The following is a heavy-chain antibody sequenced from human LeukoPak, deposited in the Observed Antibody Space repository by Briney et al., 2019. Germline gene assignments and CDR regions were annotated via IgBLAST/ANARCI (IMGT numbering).Heavy chain of an antibody. CDR2: ISRGGNNI. D-gene: IGHD3-10*01. Sequence: PGGSLRLSCAASGFAFRIYEMNGVRQAPGMGLEWVSYISRGGNNIYYADSVKGRFTISRDNANTSLYLQMNSLGAADTTVYYGGRTTTLGSGSTYIPSCYWGQGTLVAVSS. CDR1: GFAFRIYE. V-gene: IGHV3-48*03. CDR3: GRTTTLGSGSTYIPSCY. J-gene: IGHJ4*02.